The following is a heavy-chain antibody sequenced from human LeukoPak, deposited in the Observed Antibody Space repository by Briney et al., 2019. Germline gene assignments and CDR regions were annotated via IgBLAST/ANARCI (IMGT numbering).Heavy chain of an antibody. CDR3: AKGSSTSCYYGHFDY. CDR2: ISGSGGST. Sequence: GGSLRLSCAASGFTFSSYAVSWVRQAPGKGLEWVSAISGSGGSTYYADSVKGRFTISRDNSKNTLYLQMNSLRAEDTAVYYCAKGSSTSCYYGHFDYWGQGTLVTVSS. D-gene: IGHD2-2*01. CDR1: GFTFSSYA. J-gene: IGHJ4*02. V-gene: IGHV3-23*01.